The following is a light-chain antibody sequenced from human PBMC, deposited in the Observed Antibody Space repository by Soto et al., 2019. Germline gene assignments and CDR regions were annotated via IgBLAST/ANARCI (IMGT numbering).Light chain of an antibody. Sequence: EIVLTQSPGTLSLSPGESATLSCRASQSVDNNYVAWYQQKPGQAPTLLIHGASYRAAGIPDRFSGSGSGTDFTLTISRLETEDFAVFHCQQYCSSPYTFGQGTKLEI. CDR1: QSVDNNY. CDR3: QQYCSSPYT. CDR2: GAS. V-gene: IGKV3-20*01. J-gene: IGKJ2*01.